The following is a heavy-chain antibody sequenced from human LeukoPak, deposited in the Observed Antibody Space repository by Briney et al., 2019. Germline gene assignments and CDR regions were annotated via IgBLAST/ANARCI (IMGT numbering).Heavy chain of an antibody. D-gene: IGHD4-11*01. Sequence: ASVKVSCKASGYTFTSHGFSWVRQAPGQGLEWMGWISTYNGNTDYAQKFQGRVTMTTDRSSSTAYMELRSLRSDDTAVYYCARDSGPYGDSKYVRDYWGEGTLVTVSS. J-gene: IGHJ4*02. CDR3: ARDSGPYGDSKYVRDY. CDR1: GYTFTSHG. V-gene: IGHV1-18*01. CDR2: ISTYNGNT.